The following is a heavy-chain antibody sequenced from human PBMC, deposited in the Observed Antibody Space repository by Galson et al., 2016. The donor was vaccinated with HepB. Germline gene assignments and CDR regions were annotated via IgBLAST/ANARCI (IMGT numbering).Heavy chain of an antibody. D-gene: IGHD2-2*01. CDR2: IETSGAT. V-gene: IGHV3-13*01. J-gene: IGHJ6*04. Sequence: SLRLSCAASGFTFSIHDMHWVRQATGKGLEWVSAIETSGATYYPDSVTGRFTISRENGKNSLYLQMDSLRAGDTAVYYCTRGKSLWTMPWNYGLDVWGKGTTVTCSS. CDR3: TRGKSLWTMPWNYGLDV. CDR1: GFTFSIHD.